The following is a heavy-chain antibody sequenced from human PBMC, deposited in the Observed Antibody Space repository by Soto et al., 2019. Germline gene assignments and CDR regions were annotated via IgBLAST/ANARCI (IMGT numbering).Heavy chain of an antibody. V-gene: IGHV3-33*01. CDR3: ARVGEFGTIFGAGPSYYGMDV. J-gene: IGHJ6*02. D-gene: IGHD3-3*01. CDR2: IWYDGSNK. Sequence: GGSLRLSCTTSGFTFNTYGMHWVRQAPGKGLEWVAIIWYDGSNKYYADSVKGRFTISRDNSKNTLYLQMNSLRAEDTAVYYCARVGEFGTIFGAGPSYYGMDVWGQGTTVTVSS. CDR1: GFTFNTYG.